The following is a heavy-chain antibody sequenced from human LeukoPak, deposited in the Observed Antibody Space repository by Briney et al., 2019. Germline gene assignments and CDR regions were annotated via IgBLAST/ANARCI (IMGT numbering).Heavy chain of an antibody. CDR3: ARDVGPIHFDY. CDR2: IDSGGGST. D-gene: IGHD1-26*01. Sequence: GGSLRLSCVASGFTFSSYAMSWVRKAPGKGLEWVATIDSGGGSTHYADSVKGRFTISRDSSKNTLYLQMNSLRAEDTAVYYCARDVGPIHFDYWGQGTLVTVSS. CDR1: GFTFSSYA. J-gene: IGHJ4*02. V-gene: IGHV3-23*01.